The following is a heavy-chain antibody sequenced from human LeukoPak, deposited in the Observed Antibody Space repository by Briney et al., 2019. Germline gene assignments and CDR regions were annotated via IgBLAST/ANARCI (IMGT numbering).Heavy chain of an antibody. V-gene: IGHV4-34*01. CDR1: VESFTDHF. D-gene: IGHD2/OR15-2a*01. CDR3: ARGRVSVKYFSREQGGFFDY. J-gene: IGHJ4*02. Sequence: SETLSLTCAVYVESFTDHFWTWIRQPPGKGLEWIGEINHRGDTNYNPSLRSRVIMSVDTSKNQFSLTLTSVTAADTATYFCARGRVSVKYFSREQGGFFDYWGQGTLVTVSP. CDR2: INHRGDT.